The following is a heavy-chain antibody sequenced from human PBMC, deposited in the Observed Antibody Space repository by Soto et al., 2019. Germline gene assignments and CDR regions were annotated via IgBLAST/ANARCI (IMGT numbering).Heavy chain of an antibody. J-gene: IGHJ6*02. Sequence: PGGSLRLSCAASGFTFRSNAMYWVRQAPGKGLEWVAVLSYDGSEEFYADSVKGRFTISRDNSKNTLYLQMNELRAEDTAVYYCAKDRLRDYGNFFYGMDVWGQGTTVTVSS. D-gene: IGHD4-17*01. V-gene: IGHV3-30*18. CDR3: AKDRLRDYGNFFYGMDV. CDR2: LSYDGSEE. CDR1: GFTFRSNA.